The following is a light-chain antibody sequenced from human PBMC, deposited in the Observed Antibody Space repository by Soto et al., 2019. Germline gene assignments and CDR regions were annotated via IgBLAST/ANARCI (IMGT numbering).Light chain of an antibody. CDR2: DVT. V-gene: IGLV2-14*03. Sequence: QSALTQPASVSGSPGQSITISCTGTNSDIGGYNFVSWYQQHPGKAPKLMFYDVTNRTSGVSNRFSCSKSDKATSLTISGLAAEDEDVDYCCSYTSTNTVVFGGGTKLTVL. CDR3: CSYTSTNTVV. J-gene: IGLJ2*01. CDR1: NSDIGGYNF.